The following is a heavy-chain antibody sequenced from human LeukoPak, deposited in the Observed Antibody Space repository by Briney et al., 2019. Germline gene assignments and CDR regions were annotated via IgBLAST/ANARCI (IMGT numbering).Heavy chain of an antibody. CDR2: IYYSGST. CDR1: GGSISSSSYS. Sequence: SETLSLTCTVSGGSISSSSYSWGWIRQPPGKGLEWIGSIYYSGSTYYNPSLKSRVTISVDTSKNQFSLKLSSVTAADTAVYYCARGYAYFDYWGQGTLVTVSS. J-gene: IGHJ4*02. V-gene: IGHV4-39*01. D-gene: IGHD1-1*01. CDR3: ARGYAYFDY.